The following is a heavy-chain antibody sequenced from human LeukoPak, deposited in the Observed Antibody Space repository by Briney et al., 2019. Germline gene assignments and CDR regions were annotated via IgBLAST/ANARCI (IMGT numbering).Heavy chain of an antibody. V-gene: IGHV3-30*03. CDR1: GFTFSSYG. CDR2: ISYDGSNK. Sequence: PGRSLRLSCAVSGFTFSSYGMHWVRQAPGKGLEWVAVISYDGSNKYYADSVKGRFTISRDNSKNTLYLQMGSLRAEDMAVYYCARDCLQGVVTLGLVDYWGQGTLVTVSS. D-gene: IGHD4-23*01. J-gene: IGHJ4*02. CDR3: ARDCLQGVVTLGLVDY.